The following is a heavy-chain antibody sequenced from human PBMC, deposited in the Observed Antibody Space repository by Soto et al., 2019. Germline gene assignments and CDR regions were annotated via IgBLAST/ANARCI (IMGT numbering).Heavy chain of an antibody. CDR2: ISAHNGNT. CDR1: GYTFTSYG. Sequence: GASVKVSCKASGYTFTSYGISWVRQAPGQGLEWMGWISAHNGNTNYAQKLQGRVTMTTDTSTSTAYMELRSLRSDDTAVYYCARDGLCSGGSCYSIYFDYWGQGTLVTVSS. CDR3: ARDGLCSGGSCYSIYFDY. J-gene: IGHJ4*02. V-gene: IGHV1-18*04. D-gene: IGHD2-15*01.